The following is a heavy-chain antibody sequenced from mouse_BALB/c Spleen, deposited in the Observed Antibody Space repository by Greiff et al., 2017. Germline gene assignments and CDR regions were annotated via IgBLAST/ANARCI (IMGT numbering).Heavy chain of an antibody. Sequence: VQLQQSGPELVKPGASVKISCKASGYAFSSSWMNWVKQRPGQGLEWIGRIYPGDGDTNYNGKFKGKATLTADKSSSTAYMQLSSLTSVDSAVYFCATNWGFAYWGQGTLVTVSA. D-gene: IGHD4-1*01. CDR1: GYAFSSSW. J-gene: IGHJ3*01. CDR2: IYPGDGDT. V-gene: IGHV1-82*01. CDR3: ATNWGFAY.